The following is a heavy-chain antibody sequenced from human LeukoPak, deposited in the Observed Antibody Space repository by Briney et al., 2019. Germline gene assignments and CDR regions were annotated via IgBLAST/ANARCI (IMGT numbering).Heavy chain of an antibody. CDR2: IKQDGSEK. CDR3: TRGGSSFYAGWSDP. V-gene: IGHV3-7*01. Sequence: GGSLRLSCAASGFTFSSYWMSWVRQAPGKGLEWVANIKQDGSEKYYVDSVKGRFTISRDNAKNSLYLQMNSLRDEDTAVYYCTRGGSSFYAGWSDPWGQGSLVTVSS. D-gene: IGHD6-13*01. CDR1: GFTFSSYW. J-gene: IGHJ5*02.